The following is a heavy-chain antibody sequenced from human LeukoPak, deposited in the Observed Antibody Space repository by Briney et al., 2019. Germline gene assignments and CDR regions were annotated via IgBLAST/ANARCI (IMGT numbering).Heavy chain of an antibody. V-gene: IGHV1-24*01. D-gene: IGHD2-21*02. Sequence: ASVKVSCKVSGYTLTELSMHWVRQAPGKGLEWMGGFDPEDGETIYAQKFQGRVTMTEDTSTDTAYMELSSLRSEDTAVYYCATDSFLADCGGDCYSGSGAFDIWGQGTMVTVSS. CDR3: ATDSFLADCGGDCYSGSGAFDI. J-gene: IGHJ3*02. CDR2: FDPEDGET. CDR1: GYTLTELS.